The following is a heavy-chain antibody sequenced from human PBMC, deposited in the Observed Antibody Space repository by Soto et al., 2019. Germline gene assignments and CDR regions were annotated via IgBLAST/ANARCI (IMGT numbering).Heavy chain of an antibody. CDR2: IYYSGST. Sequence: SETLSLTCTVSGGSISSYYWSWIRQPPGKGLEWIGYIYYSGSTNYNPSLKSRVTISVDTSKNQFSLKLSSVTAADTAVYYCARSGSYSQGYAFDIWGQGTMVTVSS. CDR1: GGSISSYY. D-gene: IGHD1-26*01. CDR3: ARSGSYSQGYAFDI. V-gene: IGHV4-59*01. J-gene: IGHJ3*02.